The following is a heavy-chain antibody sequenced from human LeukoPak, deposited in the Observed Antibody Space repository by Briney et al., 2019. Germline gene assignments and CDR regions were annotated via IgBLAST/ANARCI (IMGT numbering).Heavy chain of an antibody. D-gene: IGHD3-9*01. Sequence: PSEILSLTCTVFGGSISNYYWNWIRQPPGKGLEWIGYIHYSGSTKYNPSLKSRVLISLDTSNNQFSLKLSYVTAADTAMYYCARGYHDVLTGLYHWFDPWGQGTLVTVPS. J-gene: IGHJ5*02. CDR3: ARGYHDVLTGLYHWFDP. V-gene: IGHV4-59*12. CDR2: IHYSGST. CDR1: GGSISNYY.